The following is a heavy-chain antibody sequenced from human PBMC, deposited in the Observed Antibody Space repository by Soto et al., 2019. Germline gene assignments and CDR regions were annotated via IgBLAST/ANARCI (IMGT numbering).Heavy chain of an antibody. J-gene: IGHJ5*02. Sequence: ASVKVFCKTSCYTFSNYGITWVRQAPGQPLEWLGWISLYSDGTYYAQKFQGRVSMTTDTSTTTAYMELRSLRSDDTAVYYCARVVPGAEAWFGPWGQGTLVTVSS. V-gene: IGHV1-18*01. CDR2: ISLYSDGT. CDR3: ARVVPGAEAWFGP. CDR1: CYTFSNYG. D-gene: IGHD2-2*01.